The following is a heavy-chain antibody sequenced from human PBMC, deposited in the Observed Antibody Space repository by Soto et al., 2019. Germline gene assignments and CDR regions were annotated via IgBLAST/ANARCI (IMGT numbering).Heavy chain of an antibody. CDR1: GGSFSGYY. V-gene: IGHV4-34*01. Sequence: PSETLSLTCAVYGGSFSGYYWSWIRQPPGKGLEWIGEINHSGSTNYNPSLKSRVTISVDTSKNQFSLKLSSVTAADTAVYYCASFTKRGYSYGRGFDYWGQGTLVTVSS. J-gene: IGHJ4*02. CDR2: INHSGST. D-gene: IGHD5-18*01. CDR3: ASFTKRGYSYGRGFDY.